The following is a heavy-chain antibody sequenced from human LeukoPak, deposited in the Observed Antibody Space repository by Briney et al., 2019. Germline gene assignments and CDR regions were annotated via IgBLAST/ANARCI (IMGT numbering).Heavy chain of an antibody. Sequence: SETLSLTCNVSGGSINSAGYYWSWIRQPPGKDLESIGYIYYSGSTYHSPSLKSRLTISLDTSKTQFSLKLSSVTAADTAVYYCARGSSNWSNAFDIWGQGTMVIVSS. V-gene: IGHV4-30-4*01. D-gene: IGHD6-13*01. CDR1: GGSINSAGYY. CDR3: ARGSSNWSNAFDI. CDR2: IYYSGST. J-gene: IGHJ3*02.